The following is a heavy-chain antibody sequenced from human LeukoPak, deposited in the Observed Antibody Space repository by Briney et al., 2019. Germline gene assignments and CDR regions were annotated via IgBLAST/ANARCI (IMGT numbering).Heavy chain of an antibody. J-gene: IGHJ3*01. D-gene: IGHD6-13*01. Sequence: GGSLRLSCAASGFTFSDYYMSWIRQAPGKGLEWVSYISSSGSTIYYADSVKGRFTISRDNAKNSLYLQMNSLRAEDTAVYYCARRYSSSWFKPFDLWGQGTMVTVSS. CDR3: ARRYSSSWFKPFDL. CDR1: GFTFSDYY. CDR2: ISSSGSTI. V-gene: IGHV3-11*04.